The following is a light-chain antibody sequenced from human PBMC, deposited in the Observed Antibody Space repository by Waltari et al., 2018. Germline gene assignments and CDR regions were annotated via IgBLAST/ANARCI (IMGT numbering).Light chain of an antibody. CDR3: AAWDASHVV. CDR1: SSNIGTNY. CDR2: RNN. Sequence: QSVLTQPPSASGTPGQRVTISCSGSSSNIGTNYVNWYQQFPGTAPKLLIYRNNQRPAWVPDRFSGSNAGTSASLAISGLRSEDEAEYYCAAWDASHVVFGGGTKLTVL. J-gene: IGLJ2*01. V-gene: IGLV1-47*01.